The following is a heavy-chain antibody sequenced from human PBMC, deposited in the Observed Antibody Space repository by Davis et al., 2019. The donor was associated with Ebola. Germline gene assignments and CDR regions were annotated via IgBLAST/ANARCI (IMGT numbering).Heavy chain of an antibody. J-gene: IGHJ6*03. Sequence: ASVKVSCKASGYTFTSYYMHWVRQAPGQGLEWMGIINPSGGSTSYAQKFQGRVTMTRDTSTSTVYMELSSLRSEDTAVYYCARSYDFWSGYYRRYYYYMDVWGKGTTVTVSS. CDR3: ARSYDFWSGYYRRYYYYMDV. CDR2: INPSGGST. D-gene: IGHD3-3*01. CDR1: GYTFTSYY. V-gene: IGHV1-46*01.